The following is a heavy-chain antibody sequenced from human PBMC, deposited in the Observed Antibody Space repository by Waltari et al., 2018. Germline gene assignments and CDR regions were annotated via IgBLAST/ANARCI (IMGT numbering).Heavy chain of an antibody. CDR2: INHSGST. J-gene: IGHJ4*02. Sequence: QVQLQQWGAGLLKPSETLFLTCAGYGGSFSGYYWSRIRQPPGKGLEGIGEINHSGSTNYNPSLKSRVTISVDTSKNQFSLKLGSVTAADAAVYYCASEDTAMATDYWGQGTLVTVSS. CDR1: GGSFSGYY. D-gene: IGHD5-18*01. CDR3: ASEDTAMATDY. V-gene: IGHV4-34*01.